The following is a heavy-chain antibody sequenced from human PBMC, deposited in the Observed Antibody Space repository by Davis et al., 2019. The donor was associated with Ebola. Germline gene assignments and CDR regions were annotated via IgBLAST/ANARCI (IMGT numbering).Heavy chain of an antibody. J-gene: IGHJ5*02. CDR2: INPSGGST. V-gene: IGHV1-46*01. D-gene: IGHD6-6*01. CDR1: GYTFTSYY. CDR3: ARDGIAARMGHWFDP. Sequence: SVTVSCMASGYTFTSYYMHSVRQAPGQGLEWMGIINPSGGSTSYAQKFQGRVTMTRDTSTSTVYMELSSLRSEDTAVYYCARDGIAARMGHWFDPWGQGTLVTVSA.